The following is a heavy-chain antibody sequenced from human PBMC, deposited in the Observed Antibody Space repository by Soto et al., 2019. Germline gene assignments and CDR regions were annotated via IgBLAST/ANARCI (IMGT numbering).Heavy chain of an antibody. V-gene: IGHV4-30-2*01. CDR1: GGSISSGGYS. Sequence: SETLSLTCAVSGGSISSGGYSWSWIRQPPGKGLEWIGYIYHSGSTYYNPSLKSRVTISVDRSKNQFSLKLSSVTAADTAVYYCARDDYYDSSGYRFNWFDPWGQGTLVTVSS. CDR2: IYHSGST. D-gene: IGHD3-22*01. CDR3: ARDDYYDSSGYRFNWFDP. J-gene: IGHJ5*02.